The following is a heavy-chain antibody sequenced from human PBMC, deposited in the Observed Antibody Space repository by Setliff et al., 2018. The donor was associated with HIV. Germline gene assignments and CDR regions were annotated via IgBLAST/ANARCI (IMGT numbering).Heavy chain of an antibody. Sequence: GGSLRLSCVASGFTLSTYSMNWVRQAPGKGLEWVSSITTDSSYIFDADSVKVRFTISRDNAQNSLYLQMDNLRVEDTAVYYCASDGTRLLADMDVRGKGTKVTVSS. CDR3: ASDGTRLLADMDV. CDR1: GFTLSTYS. V-gene: IGHV3-21*01. CDR2: ITTDSSYI. J-gene: IGHJ6*03.